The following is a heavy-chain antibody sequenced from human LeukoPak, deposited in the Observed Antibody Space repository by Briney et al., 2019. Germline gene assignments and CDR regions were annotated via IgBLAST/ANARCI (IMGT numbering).Heavy chain of an antibody. V-gene: IGHV1-8*03. CDR3: ARDPNNYDILTGYAFDY. CDR2: MNPNSGNT. CDR1: GYTFTSYD. Sequence: GASVKVSCKASGYTFTSYDINWVRQATGQGLEWMGWMNPNSGNTGYAQKFQGRVTITRNTSISTAYMELSSLRSEDTAVYYCARDPNNYDILTGYAFDYWGQGTLVTVSS. J-gene: IGHJ4*02. D-gene: IGHD3-9*01.